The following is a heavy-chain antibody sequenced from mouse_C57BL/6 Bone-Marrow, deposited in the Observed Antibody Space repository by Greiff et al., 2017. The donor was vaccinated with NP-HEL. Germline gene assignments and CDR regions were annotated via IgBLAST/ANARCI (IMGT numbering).Heavy chain of an antibody. Sequence: DVQLVESGGGLVKPGGSLKLSCAASGFTFSDYGMHWVRQAPEKGLEWVAYISSGSSTIYYADTVKGRFTISRDNAKNTLFLQRTSLRSEDTAMYYCARVYGYYHYFDYWGQGTTLTVSS. D-gene: IGHD2-3*01. CDR3: ARVYGYYHYFDY. CDR2: ISSGSSTI. J-gene: IGHJ2*01. V-gene: IGHV5-17*01. CDR1: GFTFSDYG.